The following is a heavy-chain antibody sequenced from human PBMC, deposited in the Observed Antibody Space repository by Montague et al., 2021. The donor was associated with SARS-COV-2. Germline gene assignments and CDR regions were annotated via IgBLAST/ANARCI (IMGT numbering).Heavy chain of an antibody. Sequence: SETLSLTCTVSGGGSISSSHWRSWVRQPPGKGLEWIGEICHDGSTNYNPSLKSRLTISVDKSKNQFSLKLSSVTAADTAVYYCARFTSTGSGSYYIFDYWGQGTLVTVSS. CDR1: GGGSISSSHW. CDR3: ARFTSTGSGSYYIFDY. J-gene: IGHJ4*02. D-gene: IGHD1-26*01. CDR2: ICHDGST. V-gene: IGHV4-4*02.